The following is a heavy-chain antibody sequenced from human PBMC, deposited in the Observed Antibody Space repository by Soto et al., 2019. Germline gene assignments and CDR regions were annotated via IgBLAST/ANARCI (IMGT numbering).Heavy chain of an antibody. D-gene: IGHD6-19*01. Sequence: EVQLVESGGGLVETGGSLRLSCAASGFIFSVYSMTWVRQAPGKGLEWVSYISAGSNTIYYRDSVKGRFTISRDNAKNSLYLQMNSLRDEDTAVYYCARDSGVTGADDYWGQGTLVTVSS. V-gene: IGHV3-48*02. CDR3: ARDSGVTGADDY. CDR2: ISAGSNTI. CDR1: GFIFSVYS. J-gene: IGHJ4*02.